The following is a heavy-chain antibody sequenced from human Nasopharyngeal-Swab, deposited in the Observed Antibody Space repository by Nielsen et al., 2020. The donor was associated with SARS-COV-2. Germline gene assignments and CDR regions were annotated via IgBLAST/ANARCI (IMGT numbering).Heavy chain of an antibody. D-gene: IGHD3/OR15-3a*01. CDR2: ISYDGSNK. Sequence: WMRHSPEKGLEGVAVISYDGSNKYYAVSVRGRFTISRDNSKNKMYLQMKSLRAEDTAVYYCVSLRFRDLRERGDYWGQGTLVTVSS. V-gene: IGHV3-30*04. J-gene: IGHJ4*02. CDR3: VSLRFRDLRERGDY.